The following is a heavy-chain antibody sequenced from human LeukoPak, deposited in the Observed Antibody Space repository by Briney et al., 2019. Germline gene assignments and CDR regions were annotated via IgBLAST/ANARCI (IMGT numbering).Heavy chain of an antibody. CDR1: GFTFSSYW. D-gene: IGHD3-9*01. Sequence: GGSLRLSCAASGFTFSSYWMHWVRQTPGKGLVWVSRINSDGSSTSYADSVKGRFTISRDNAKNTLYLQMNSLRAEDTAVYYCARGDDILTAYYYYYGMDVWGKGTTVTVSS. V-gene: IGHV3-74*01. J-gene: IGHJ6*04. CDR3: ARGDDILTAYYYYYGMDV. CDR2: INSDGSST.